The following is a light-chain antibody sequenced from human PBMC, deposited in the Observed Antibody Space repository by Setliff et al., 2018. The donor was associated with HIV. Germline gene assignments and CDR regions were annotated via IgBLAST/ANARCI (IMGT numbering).Light chain of an antibody. CDR2: DVD. Sequence: QSALAQPRSVSGSPGQAVTIPCTGSDSDVGDYNYVSWYQQHPDRAPRLLIFDVDKRPSGVPDRFSGSKSGNTASLTISGLQTEDEADYFCCSYAGPYTFVLFGGGTK. J-gene: IGLJ3*02. V-gene: IGLV2-11*01. CDR3: CSYAGPYTFVL. CDR1: DSDVGDYNY.